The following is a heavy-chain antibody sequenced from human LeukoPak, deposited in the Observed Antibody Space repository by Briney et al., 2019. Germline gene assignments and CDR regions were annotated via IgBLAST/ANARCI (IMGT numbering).Heavy chain of an antibody. Sequence: GGSLRLSCAASGFTFSSYAMSWVRQAPGKGLEWVSAISGSGGSTYYADSVKGRFTISRDNSKNTLYLQMNSLRAEDTAVYYCAKEMWTGCSSTSCRGAFDYWGQGTLVTVSS. CDR3: AKEMWTGCSSTSCRGAFDY. CDR1: GFTFSSYA. J-gene: IGHJ4*02. CDR2: ISGSGGST. D-gene: IGHD2-2*01. V-gene: IGHV3-23*01.